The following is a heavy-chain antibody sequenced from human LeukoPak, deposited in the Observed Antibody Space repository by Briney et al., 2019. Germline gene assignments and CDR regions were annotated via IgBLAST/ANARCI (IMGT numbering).Heavy chain of an antibody. CDR1: GFTFSTYW. Sequence: GGSLRLSCAASGFTFSTYWMSWVRQAPGKGLEWVANIKQDGRETYYVDSVKGRFTISRDNAKNSLYLQMNSLRAEDTAVYHCAKEIYYDSTGPQYWGQGTLVTVSS. J-gene: IGHJ4*02. CDR3: AKEIYYDSTGPQY. CDR2: IKQDGRET. V-gene: IGHV3-7*03. D-gene: IGHD3-22*01.